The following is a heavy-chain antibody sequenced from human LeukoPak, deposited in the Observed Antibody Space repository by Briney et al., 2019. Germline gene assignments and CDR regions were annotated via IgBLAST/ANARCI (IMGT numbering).Heavy chain of an antibody. CDR3: ARHSPNIAVAGNFDY. D-gene: IGHD6-19*01. CDR1: GGAMSSSSYF. J-gene: IGHJ4*02. Sequence: SEPLSLTRTVSGGAMSSSSYFWGWIRKHPGKGLEWIGSIYYSGSTYYNPSLKSRVTISVDTSKIQFSLKLSSVTAADTAVYSCARHSPNIAVAGNFDYWGQGTLVTVSS. CDR2: IYYSGST. V-gene: IGHV4-39*01.